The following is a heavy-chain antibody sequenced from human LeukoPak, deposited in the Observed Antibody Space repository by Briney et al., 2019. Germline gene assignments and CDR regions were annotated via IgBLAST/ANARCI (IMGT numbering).Heavy chain of an antibody. Sequence: GASVKVSCKASGYTFTGYYMHWVRQAPGQRLEWMGWINPNSGGTSYAQKFQGRVTMTRDTSISTVYMELSRLRSDDTAVYYCARLKSTISSGWFDPWGQGTLVTVSS. V-gene: IGHV1-2*02. J-gene: IGHJ5*02. CDR2: INPNSGGT. D-gene: IGHD6-6*01. CDR3: ARLKSTISSGWFDP. CDR1: GYTFTGYY.